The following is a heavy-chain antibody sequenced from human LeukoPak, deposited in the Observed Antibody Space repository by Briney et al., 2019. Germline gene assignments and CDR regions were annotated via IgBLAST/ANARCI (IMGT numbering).Heavy chain of an antibody. CDR2: ISGSGGST. CDR3: ARGGRYYYDSSGYFNY. CDR1: GFTFSSYA. D-gene: IGHD3-22*01. Sequence: GGSLRLSCAASGFTFSSYAMSRVRQAPGKGLEWVSAISGSGGSTYYADSVKGRFTISRDNSKNTLYLQMNSLRAEDTAVYYCARGGRYYYDSSGYFNYWGQGTLVTVSS. V-gene: IGHV3-23*01. J-gene: IGHJ4*02.